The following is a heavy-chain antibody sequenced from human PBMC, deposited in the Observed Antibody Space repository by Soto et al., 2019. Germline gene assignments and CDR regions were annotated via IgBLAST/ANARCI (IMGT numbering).Heavy chain of an antibody. CDR1: GFTFSSYA. Sequence: EVQLLESGGGLVQPGGSLRLSCAASGFTFSSYAMSWVRQAPGKGLEWVSAISGSGGSTYYADSVKGRFTISRDNSKNTLYLQMNSLRAEDTAVYYCAKNYYDSSGYPVVFSDRGQGTLVTVSS. CDR2: ISGSGGST. CDR3: AKNYYDSSGYPVVFSD. D-gene: IGHD3-22*01. J-gene: IGHJ4*02. V-gene: IGHV3-23*01.